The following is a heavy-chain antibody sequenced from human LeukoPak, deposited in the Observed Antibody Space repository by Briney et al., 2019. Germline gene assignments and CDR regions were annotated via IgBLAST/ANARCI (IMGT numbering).Heavy chain of an antibody. CDR2: INPSGGST. V-gene: IGHV1-46*01. D-gene: IGHD3-22*01. CDR3: ARGVIYYYDSSGPGDY. CDR1: GYTFTSYY. J-gene: IGHJ4*02. Sequence: ASVKVSCKASGYTFTSYYMHWVRQAPGQGLEWMGIINPSGGSTSYAQKFQGRVTMTRDTSTSTVYMELSSLRSEDTAVYYCARGVIYYYDSSGPGDYWGQGTLVTVSS.